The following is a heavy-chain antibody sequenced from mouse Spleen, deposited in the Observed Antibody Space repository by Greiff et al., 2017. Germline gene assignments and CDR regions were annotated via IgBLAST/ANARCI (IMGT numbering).Heavy chain of an antibody. V-gene: IGHV1-61*01. CDR2: IYPSDSET. J-gene: IGHJ2*01. D-gene: IGHD1-1*01. CDR3: ARGYYYGSSQYYFDY. CDR1: GYTFTSYW. Sequence: QVQLQQPGAELVRPGSSVKLSCKASGYTFTSYWMDWVKQRPGQGLEWIGNIYPSDSETHYNQKFKDKATLTVDKSSSTAYMQLSSLTSEDSAVYYCARGYYYGSSQYYFDYWGQGTTLTVSS.